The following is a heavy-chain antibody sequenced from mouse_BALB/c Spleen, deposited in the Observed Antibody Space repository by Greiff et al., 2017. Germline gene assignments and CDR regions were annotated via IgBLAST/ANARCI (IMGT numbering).Heavy chain of an antibody. CDR2: ISSGGSYT. V-gene: IGHV5-9-4*01. Sequence: EVQLQESGGGLVKPGGSLKLSCAASGFTFSSYAMSWVRQSPEKRLEWVAEISSGGSYTYYPDTVTGRFTISRDNAKNTLYLEMSSLRSEDTAMYYCAREGPVSYAMDDWGQGTSVTVSS. CDR3: AREGPVSYAMDD. CDR1: GFTFSSYA. J-gene: IGHJ4*01.